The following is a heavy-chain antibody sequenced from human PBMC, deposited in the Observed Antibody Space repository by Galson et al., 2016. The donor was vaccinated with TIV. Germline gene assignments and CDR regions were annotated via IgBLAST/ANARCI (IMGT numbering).Heavy chain of an antibody. Sequence: TLSLTCSVSGGSMSGGGYYWNWIRQPPGKGLECIGHIYYSGSTYCNPTLKRRVVISVDTSKNQFSLKVTSVTAADTAVYYCARGSPAGRLTATKLGDAFDIWGQGTKVAVSS. V-gene: IGHV4-30-4*01. CDR2: IYYSGST. J-gene: IGHJ3*02. CDR3: ARGSPAGRLTATKLGDAFDI. CDR1: GGSMSGGGYY. D-gene: IGHD5-24*01.